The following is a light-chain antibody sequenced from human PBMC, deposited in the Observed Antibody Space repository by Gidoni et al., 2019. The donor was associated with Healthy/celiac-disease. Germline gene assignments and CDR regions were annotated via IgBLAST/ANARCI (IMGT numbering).Light chain of an antibody. V-gene: IGKV1-13*02. J-gene: IGKJ4*01. CDR2: DAS. Sequence: AIQFTQSPSSLSASVGDRVTITCRASQGISSALAWYQQKPGKAPKLLIYDASSLESGVPSRFSGSGAGKDFTLTISSLQHEDFATYYWQQFNSYPLTFGGGTKVEIK. CDR3: QQFNSYPLT. CDR1: QGISSA.